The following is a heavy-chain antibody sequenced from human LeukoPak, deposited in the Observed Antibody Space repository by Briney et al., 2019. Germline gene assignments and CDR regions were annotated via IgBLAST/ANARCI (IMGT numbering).Heavy chain of an antibody. D-gene: IGHD3-22*01. J-gene: IGHJ6*03. V-gene: IGHV4-4*07. CDR3: ARDYYDSSGYSKYYYYYYMDV. CDR1: GGSISSYY. Sequence: SETLSLTCTVSGGSISSYYWSWIRQPAGKGLEWIGGIYTSGSTNYNPSLKSRVTMSVDTSKNQFSLKLSSVTAADTAVYYCARDYYDSSGYSKYYYYYYMDVWGKGTTVTVSS. CDR2: IYTSGST.